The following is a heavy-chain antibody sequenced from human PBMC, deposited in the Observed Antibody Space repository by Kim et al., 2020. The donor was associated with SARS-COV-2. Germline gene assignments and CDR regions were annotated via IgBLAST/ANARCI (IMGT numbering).Heavy chain of an antibody. Sequence: GGSLRLSCAASGFTFSSYAMSWVRQAPGKGLEWVSAISGSGGSTYYADSVKGRFTISRDNSKNTLYLQMNSLRAEDTAVYYCAKNNFSSGWYVYWFDYWGQGTLVTVSS. D-gene: IGHD6-19*01. CDR3: AKNNFSSGWYVYWFDY. CDR2: ISGSGGST. CDR1: GFTFSSYA. J-gene: IGHJ4*02. V-gene: IGHV3-23*01.